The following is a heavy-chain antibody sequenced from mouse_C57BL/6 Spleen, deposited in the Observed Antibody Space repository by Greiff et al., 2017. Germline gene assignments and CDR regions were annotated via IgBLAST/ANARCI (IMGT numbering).Heavy chain of an antibody. J-gene: IGHJ2*01. Sequence: EVKLMESGPGLVKPSQSLSLTCSVTGYSITSGYYWNWIRQFPGNKLEWMGYISYDGSNNYNPSLKNRISINRVTSKNQFFLKLNSVTTEDTATYYCARDGNYDLDYWGQGTTLTVSS. CDR2: ISYDGSN. CDR1: GYSITSGYY. D-gene: IGHD2-1*01. CDR3: ARDGNYDLDY. V-gene: IGHV3-6*01.